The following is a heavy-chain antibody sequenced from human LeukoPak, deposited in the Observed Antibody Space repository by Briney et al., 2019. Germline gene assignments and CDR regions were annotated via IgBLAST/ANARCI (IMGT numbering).Heavy chain of an antibody. D-gene: IGHD2-21*02. V-gene: IGHV3-30*01. CDR2: ISYAGNNK. Sequence: PGGALRLSCAACGFTYTPYAMHWLRQAAGKGLAGMAFISYAGNNKNYADSVNGRFTISRDNSKNTLYVQMNSLRAEDTAVYYCARDCGGDCYSGTFDYWGQGTLVTVSS. J-gene: IGHJ4*02. CDR1: GFTYTPYA. CDR3: ARDCGGDCYSGTFDY.